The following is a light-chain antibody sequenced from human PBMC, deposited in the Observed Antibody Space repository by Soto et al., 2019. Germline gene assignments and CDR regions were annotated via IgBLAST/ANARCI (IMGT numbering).Light chain of an antibody. CDR1: SSDVGGYNY. V-gene: IGLV2-14*01. J-gene: IGLJ1*01. CDR3: SSYTSSSTPYYV. Sequence: QSALTQPASVSGSPGQSITISCTGTSSDVGGYNYVSWYQQHPGKAPKLMIYEVSNRPSGVSNRFSGSKSGNTASLTISGLQAEDEAGYYCSSYTSSSTPYYVFGTGTKVTAL. CDR2: EVS.